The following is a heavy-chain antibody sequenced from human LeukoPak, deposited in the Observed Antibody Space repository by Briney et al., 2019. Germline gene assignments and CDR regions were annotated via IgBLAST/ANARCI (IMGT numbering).Heavy chain of an antibody. J-gene: IGHJ6*02. V-gene: IGHV1-2*02. Sequence: GASVKVSCKASGYTFTDYYIHWVRQAPGQGLEWMGWINPNSGGTDYAQNFQGRVTMTRDTSISTAYMELSRLRSDDTAVYYCARERWQQLVSYYYYGMDVWGQGTTVTVSS. CDR3: ARERWQQLVSYYYYGMDV. D-gene: IGHD6-13*01. CDR1: GYTFTDYY. CDR2: INPNSGGT.